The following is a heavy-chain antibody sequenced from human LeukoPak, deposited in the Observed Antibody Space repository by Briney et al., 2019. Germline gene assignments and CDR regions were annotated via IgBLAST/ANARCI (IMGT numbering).Heavy chain of an antibody. Sequence: PGGSLRLSCAASAFTFNNYGMHWVRQAPGKGLEWVAVISSDGTQKYYADSVKGRVTISRDDFKKTVYLQMNSLRGEDTAVYYCAKSLGGYNTGDYYYYGMDVWGQGTTVSVSS. CDR3: AKSLGGYNTGDYYYYGMDV. CDR1: AFTFNNYG. CDR2: ISSDGTQK. D-gene: IGHD5-24*01. J-gene: IGHJ6*02. V-gene: IGHV3-30*18.